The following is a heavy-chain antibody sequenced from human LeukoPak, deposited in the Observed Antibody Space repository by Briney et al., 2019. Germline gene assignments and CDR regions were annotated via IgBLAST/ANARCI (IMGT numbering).Heavy chain of an antibody. CDR2: INPDSGGT. CDR1: GYTFTSYY. CDR3: VIFVSSPLPSDY. Sequence: GASVKVSCKASGYTFTSYYMHWVRQAPGQGLEWMGWINPDSGGTNYAQKFQGRVSMTRDTSISTAFMELSRLRSDDAAVYYCVIFVSSPLPSDYWGQGTLVTVSS. J-gene: IGHJ4*02. V-gene: IGHV1-2*02. D-gene: IGHD6-13*01.